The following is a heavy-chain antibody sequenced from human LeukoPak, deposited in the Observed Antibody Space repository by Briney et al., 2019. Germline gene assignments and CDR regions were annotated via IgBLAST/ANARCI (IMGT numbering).Heavy chain of an antibody. J-gene: IGHJ4*02. CDR2: ISYDGSNK. D-gene: IGHD4-17*01. CDR3: AKAPTDYAPY. CDR1: GFTFSSYG. V-gene: IGHV3-30*18. Sequence: PGGSLRLSCAASGFTFSSYGMHWVRQAPGKGLEWVAVISYDGSNKYYADSVKGRFTISRDNSKNTLYLQMNSLRAEDTAVYYCAKAPTDYAPYWGQGTLVTVSS.